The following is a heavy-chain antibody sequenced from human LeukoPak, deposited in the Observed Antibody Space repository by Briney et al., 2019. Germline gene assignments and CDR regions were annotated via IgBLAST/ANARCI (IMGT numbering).Heavy chain of an antibody. CDR1: GGSISSYY. V-gene: IGHV4-59*01. CDR2: IYYSGST. CDR3: ARKKYYDFAWAFDI. Sequence: SETLSLTCTVSGGSISSYYWSWIRQPPGKGLEWIGYIYYSGSTNYNPSLKSRVTISVDTSKNQFSLKLSSVTAADTAVYYCARKKYYDFAWAFDIWGQGTMVTVSS. J-gene: IGHJ3*02. D-gene: IGHD3-3*01.